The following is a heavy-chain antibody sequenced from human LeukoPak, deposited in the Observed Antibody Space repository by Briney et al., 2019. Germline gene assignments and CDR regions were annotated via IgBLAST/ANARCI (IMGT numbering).Heavy chain of an antibody. D-gene: IGHD4-17*01. CDR2: ISGSNGNT. V-gene: IGHV1-18*01. CDR1: GYNFPIFG. Sequence: ASVKVSCKASGYNFPIFGISWVRQAPGQGLEWMGWISGSNGNTNYAQRLQGRVTMTTDTSTSTAYMELTSLTSDDTAIYYCARAGATLTAHFDFWGQGTLVTVSS. J-gene: IGHJ4*02. CDR3: ARAGATLTAHFDF.